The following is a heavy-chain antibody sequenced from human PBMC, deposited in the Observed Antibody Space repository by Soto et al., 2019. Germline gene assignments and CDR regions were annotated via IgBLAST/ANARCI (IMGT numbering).Heavy chain of an antibody. D-gene: IGHD1-26*01. CDR2: IYYSGST. V-gene: IGHV4-59*01. Sequence: PSETLSLTCTVSGGSISSYYWSCIRQPPGKGLEWIGYIYYSGSTNYNPSLKSRVTISVDTSKNQFSLKLSSVTAADTAVYYCARELGVTYAFDIWGQGTMVTVSS. CDR3: ARELGVTYAFDI. CDR1: GGSISSYY. J-gene: IGHJ3*02.